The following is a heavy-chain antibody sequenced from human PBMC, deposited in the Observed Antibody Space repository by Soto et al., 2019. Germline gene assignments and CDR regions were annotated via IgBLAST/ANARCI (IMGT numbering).Heavy chain of an antibody. CDR2: ISGSGGST. Sequence: GSLRLSCAASGFTFSSYAMSWVRQAPGKGLDWVSAISGSGGSTYYADSVKGRFTISRDNSKNTLYLQMNSLRAEDTAVYYCAREGNYYDSSGYYLSHFDYWGQGA. J-gene: IGHJ4*02. CDR3: AREGNYYDSSGYYLSHFDY. CDR1: GFTFSSYA. D-gene: IGHD3-22*01. V-gene: IGHV3-23*01.